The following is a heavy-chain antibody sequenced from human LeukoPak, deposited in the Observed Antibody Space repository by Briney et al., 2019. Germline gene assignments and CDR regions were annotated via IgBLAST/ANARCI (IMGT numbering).Heavy chain of an antibody. CDR2: ISSSSSTI. J-gene: IGHJ3*02. Sequence: GGSLRLSCAASGFTFSSYSMNWVRQAPGKGLEWVSYISSSSSTIYYADSVKGRFTISRDNAKNSLYLQMNSLRAEDTAVYYCARGLIQLWPHSDAFDIWGQGTMVTVSS. CDR3: ARGLIQLWPHSDAFDI. D-gene: IGHD5-18*01. V-gene: IGHV3-48*01. CDR1: GFTFSSYS.